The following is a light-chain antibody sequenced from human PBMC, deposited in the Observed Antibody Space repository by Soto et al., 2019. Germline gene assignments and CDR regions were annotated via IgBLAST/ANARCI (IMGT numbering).Light chain of an antibody. V-gene: IGKV1-27*01. CDR1: QGISNS. CDR2: AAS. CDR3: QKYNS. J-gene: IGKJ3*01. Sequence: DIQMTQSPSSLSASVGDRVTITCRASQGISNSLAWYQLKPGKLPKLLIYAASTLQSGVPSRFSGSGSGTDFTLTISGLQPEDVATYYCQKYNSFGPGTKVDIK.